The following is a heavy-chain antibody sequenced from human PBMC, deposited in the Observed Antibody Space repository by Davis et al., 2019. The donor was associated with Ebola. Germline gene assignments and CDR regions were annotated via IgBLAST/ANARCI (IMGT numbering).Heavy chain of an antibody. D-gene: IGHD2-21*01. J-gene: IGHJ4*02. CDR2: IAPYNGVT. CDR3: ARDSGDMSY. Sequence: ASVKVSCKASGYTFTNYAFSCVRHAPGQGLEWMGWIAPYNGVTNYAQNLQDRFSMTTDASTSTAYMELRSLTSDDTAVYYCARDSGDMSYWGQGTLVTVSS. CDR1: GYTFTNYA. V-gene: IGHV1-18*01.